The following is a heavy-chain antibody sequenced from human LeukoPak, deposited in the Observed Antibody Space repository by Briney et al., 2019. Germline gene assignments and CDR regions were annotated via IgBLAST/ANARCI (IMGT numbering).Heavy chain of an antibody. Sequence: ASVKVSCKASSYTFTNYAFTWVRQAPGQGPEWMGWISAYNGNTNYAQKLQGRVTMTTDTSTSTAYMELRSLRSDDTAVYYCARGLEWLTRRHTWFDPWGQGTLVTVSS. CDR1: SYTFTNYA. D-gene: IGHD3-3*01. CDR2: ISAYNGNT. V-gene: IGHV1-18*01. CDR3: ARGLEWLTRRHTWFDP. J-gene: IGHJ5*02.